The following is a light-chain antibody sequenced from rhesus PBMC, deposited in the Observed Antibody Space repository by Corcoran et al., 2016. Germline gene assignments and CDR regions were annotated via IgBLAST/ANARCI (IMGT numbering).Light chain of an antibody. J-gene: IGKJ4*01. V-gene: IGKV1-66*01. Sequence: DIQMTQSPSSLSASVGDRVTITCRASQGINNYLSWYQKKPGKAPKPLIYYASNLETGVPSRFSGSRSGTDYTLTINSLQPEYVATYYWQQYDNSPLTVVGGTKVELK. CDR1: QGINNY. CDR3: QQYDNSPLT. CDR2: YAS.